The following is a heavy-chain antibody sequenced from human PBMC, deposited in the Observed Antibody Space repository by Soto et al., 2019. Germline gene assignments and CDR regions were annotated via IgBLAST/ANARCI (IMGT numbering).Heavy chain of an antibody. D-gene: IGHD5-18*01. J-gene: IGHJ4*02. CDR1: GFTFSNYP. V-gene: IGHV3-23*01. Sequence: EVQLLQSGGGLVQPGGSLRLSCAASGFTFSNYPMSWLRQPPGKGLEWVSAISNSGDRTYYADSVKGRITISRDNSKNTLYLQMNSLRAEDSAVYYCVRERSGHSYADSWGQGTLVTVSS. CDR2: ISNSGDRT. CDR3: VRERSGHSYADS.